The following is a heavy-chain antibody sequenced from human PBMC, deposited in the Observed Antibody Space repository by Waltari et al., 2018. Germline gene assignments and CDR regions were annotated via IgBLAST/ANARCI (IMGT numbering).Heavy chain of an antibody. CDR2: IYHSGST. D-gene: IGHD6-13*01. Sequence: QVQLQESGPGLVKPSETLSLTCAVSGYSISSGYYWGWIRQPPGKGLEWIGSIYHSGSTYYNPSLKSRVTISVDTSKNQFSLKLSSVTAADTAVYYCAGVPYSSSWYWFDPWGQGTLVTVSS. CDR3: AGVPYSSSWYWFDP. CDR1: GYSISSGYY. V-gene: IGHV4-38-2*01. J-gene: IGHJ5*02.